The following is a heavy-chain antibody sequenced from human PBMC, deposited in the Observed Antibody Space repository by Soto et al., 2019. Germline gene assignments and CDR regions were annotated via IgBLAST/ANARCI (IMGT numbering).Heavy chain of an antibody. D-gene: IGHD3-3*01. CDR3: AHKPGVVIIPVSWFDP. J-gene: IGHJ5*02. CDR2: IYWDDDK. Sequence: QITLKESGPTLVKPTQTLTLTCTFSGFSLSTSGVGVGWIRQPPGKALEWLALIYWDDDKRYSPSLKSRLTITTDTSKNQVGLTMTNMDPVDTATEYCAHKPGVVIIPVSWFDPWGQGTLVNVSS. V-gene: IGHV2-5*02. CDR1: GFSLSTSGVG.